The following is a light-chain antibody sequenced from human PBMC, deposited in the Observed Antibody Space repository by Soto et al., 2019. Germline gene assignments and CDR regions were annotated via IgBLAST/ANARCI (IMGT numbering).Light chain of an antibody. Sequence: DIQMTRSPSTLSGSVGDRVTITRRASQTISSWLAWYQQKPGKAPKLLIYKASTLKSGVPSRFSGSGSGTEFTLTISSLQPDDFATYYCQHYNSYSEAFGQGTKVELK. CDR3: QHYNSYSEA. CDR2: KAS. J-gene: IGKJ1*01. CDR1: QTISSW. V-gene: IGKV1-5*03.